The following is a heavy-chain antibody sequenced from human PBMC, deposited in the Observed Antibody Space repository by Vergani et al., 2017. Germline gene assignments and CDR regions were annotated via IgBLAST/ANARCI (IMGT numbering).Heavy chain of an antibody. CDR2: IKSDGRT. D-gene: IGHD2-15*01. V-gene: IGHV3-66*02. CDR3: TRSECSGTTCYGHYFDL. CDR1: GFRVTTYY. J-gene: IGHJ4*01. Sequence: VELLESVGGLAQPGGSLRVSCSASGFRVTTYYMSWVRQAPGKGLEWVSVIKSDGRTSYAESVRGRFTISRDTSRNAVYLQMNILRVEDTGVYYCTRSECSGTTCYGHYFDLWGHGILVTVSS.